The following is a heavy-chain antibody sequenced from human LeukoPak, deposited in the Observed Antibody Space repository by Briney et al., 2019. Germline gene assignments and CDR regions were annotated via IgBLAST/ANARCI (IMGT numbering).Heavy chain of an antibody. CDR2: IFHSGST. V-gene: IGHV4-4*02. Sequence: SGTLSLTFVVSGDSISSRNWWSWVRQPPEKGLEWIGEIFHSGSTNYNPSLKSRVTISVDKSRNFFSLNLSSVTAADTAVYYCARASVVVTADPDAFDVWGQGTLVTVSS. D-gene: IGHD2-21*02. J-gene: IGHJ3*01. CDR3: ARASVVVTADPDAFDV. CDR1: GDSISSRNW.